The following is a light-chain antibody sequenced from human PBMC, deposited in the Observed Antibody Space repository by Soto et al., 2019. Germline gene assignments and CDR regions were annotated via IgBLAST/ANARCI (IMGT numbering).Light chain of an antibody. J-gene: IGKJ1*01. CDR2: GAS. CDR1: QSVSSY. Sequence: EIVLTQSPATLSLSPGERATLSCRASQSVSSYLAWYQQKPGQAPRLLIFGASSRATGIPDRFRGSGSGTDSTLTISRLEPEDFAVYYCQQYGGSPRTFGQGTKVDI. CDR3: QQYGGSPRT. V-gene: IGKV3-20*01.